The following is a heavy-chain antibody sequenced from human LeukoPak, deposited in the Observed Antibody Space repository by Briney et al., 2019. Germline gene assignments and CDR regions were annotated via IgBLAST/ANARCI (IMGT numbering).Heavy chain of an antibody. CDR1: GGSISSSSHF. Sequence: SETLSLTCTVYGGSISSSSHFWGWICQPPGKGLEWIGSIYYSGSTYYNPSLESRVTISVDTSKNQFSLKLSSVTAADTAVYYCARVGAVAITMIVVNAFDIWGQGTMVTVSS. J-gene: IGHJ3*02. D-gene: IGHD3-22*01. CDR2: IYYSGST. V-gene: IGHV4-39*07. CDR3: ARVGAVAITMIVVNAFDI.